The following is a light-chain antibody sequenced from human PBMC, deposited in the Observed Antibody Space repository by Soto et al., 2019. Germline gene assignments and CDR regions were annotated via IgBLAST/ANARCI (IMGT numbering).Light chain of an antibody. V-gene: IGKV3-20*01. J-gene: IGKJ1*01. CDR1: QTVRNSY. Sequence: EFVLTQSPVTLSLSPGERATLSCMASQTVRNSYLAWYQQKPGQAPRLLIYGASSRATGIPDRFSGSGSGTDFTLTISRLEPEDFAVYYCQQYGSSPGITFGQGTKVDIK. CDR2: GAS. CDR3: QQYGSSPGIT.